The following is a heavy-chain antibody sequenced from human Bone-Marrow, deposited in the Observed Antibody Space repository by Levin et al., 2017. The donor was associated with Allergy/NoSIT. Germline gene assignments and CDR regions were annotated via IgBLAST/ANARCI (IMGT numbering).Heavy chain of an antibody. CDR2: INEDGSEK. D-gene: IGHD7-27*01. J-gene: IGHJ4*02. CDR1: GFIFNSYW. CDR3: ARDWGETGGTLDY. Sequence: GESLKISCVGTGFIFNSYWMSWVRQAPGKGLEWVANINEDGSEKYSVDSVKGRFTISRDNAKNSLTLQMNSLRAEDTAVYYCARDWGETGGTLDYWGQGTLVIVSS. V-gene: IGHV3-7*03.